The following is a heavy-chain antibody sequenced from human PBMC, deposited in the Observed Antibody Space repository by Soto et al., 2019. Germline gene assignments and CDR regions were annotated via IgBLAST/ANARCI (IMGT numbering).Heavy chain of an antibody. CDR2: ISSSSSYI. V-gene: IGHV3-21*04. J-gene: IGHJ4*02. D-gene: IGHD6-19*01. Sequence: GSLRLSCAASGFTFSDYYVSWVRQAPGKGLEWVSSISSSSSYIYYADSLKGRFTISRDNSKNTLYLQMNSLRAEDTAVYYCAKELHTSSGWSQVIYWGQGTLVTVSS. CDR3: AKELHTSSGWSQVIY. CDR1: GFTFSDYY.